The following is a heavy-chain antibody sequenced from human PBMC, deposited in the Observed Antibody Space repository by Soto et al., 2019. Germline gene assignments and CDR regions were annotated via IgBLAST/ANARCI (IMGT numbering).Heavy chain of an antibody. V-gene: IGHV4-4*02. CDR1: GGSISSSNW. Sequence: QVQLQESGPGLVKPSGTLSVTCAVSGGSISSSNWWNWVRQPPGKGLEWIGEIYHSGSTNYNPTPRDPSTISLDKSKNQFSLRVKSVTAADTAEYYCARAWPSVDSYGSGVMDVWGQGTTVTVSS. J-gene: IGHJ6*02. CDR2: IYHSGST. D-gene: IGHD5-18*01. CDR3: ARAWPSVDSYGSGVMDV.